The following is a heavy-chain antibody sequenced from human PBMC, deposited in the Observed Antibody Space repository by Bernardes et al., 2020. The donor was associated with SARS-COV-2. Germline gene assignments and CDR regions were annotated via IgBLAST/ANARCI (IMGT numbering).Heavy chain of an antibody. CDR3: ARGGSFGHIDY. D-gene: IGHD5-18*01. V-gene: IGHV4-59*01. J-gene: IGHJ4*02. Sequence: SETLSLTCTVSGGSIRNYYWSWIRQTPGKGLEWIGSGSHNYSPSLKSRVTISVDTSKNLFSLRLNSVTAADTAVYYCARGGSFGHIDYWGQGTLVTVSS. CDR2: SGSH. CDR1: GGSIRNYY.